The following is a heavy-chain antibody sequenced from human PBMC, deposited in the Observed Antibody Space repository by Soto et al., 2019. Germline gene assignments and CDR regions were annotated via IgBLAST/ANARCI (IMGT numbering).Heavy chain of an antibody. CDR3: AKDLGSSGWYGHDAFDI. CDR1: GFTFSSYA. CDR2: ISGSGGST. D-gene: IGHD6-19*01. V-gene: IGHV3-23*01. J-gene: IGHJ3*02. Sequence: PGGSLRLSCAASGFTFSSYAMSWVRQAPGKGLEWVSAISGSGGSTYYADSVKGRFTISRDNSKNTLYLQMNSLRAEDTAVYYCAKDLGSSGWYGHDAFDIWGQGTVVTVSS.